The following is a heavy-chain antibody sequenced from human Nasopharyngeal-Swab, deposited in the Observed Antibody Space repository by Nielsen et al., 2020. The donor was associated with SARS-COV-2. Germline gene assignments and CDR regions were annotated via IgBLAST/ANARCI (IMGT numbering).Heavy chain of an antibody. D-gene: IGHD4-11*01. Sequence: GESLKISCAASGFTFSSYAMHWVRQAPGKGLEWVAVISYDGSNKYYADSVKGRFTISRDNSKNTLYLQMNSLRVEDTAVYYCAREGTVTQHEAFDLWGQGTLVTVS. CDR2: ISYDGSNK. V-gene: IGHV3-30-3*01. J-gene: IGHJ3*01. CDR3: AREGTVTQHEAFDL. CDR1: GFTFSSYA.